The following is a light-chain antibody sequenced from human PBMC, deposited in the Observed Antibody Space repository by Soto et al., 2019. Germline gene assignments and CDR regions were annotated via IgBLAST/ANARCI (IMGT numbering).Light chain of an antibody. V-gene: IGLV2-8*01. J-gene: IGLJ1*01. CDR1: SSDVGGYNY. CDR2: EVT. CDR3: CSYGGNDNYV. Sequence: QSVLTQPPSASGSPGQAVAISCTGTSSDVGGYNYVSWYQQHPGKAPKLLIYEVTKRPSGVPDRFSGSKSGSTASLTVSGLQAEDEADYYCCSYGGNDNYVFGTGTQLTVL.